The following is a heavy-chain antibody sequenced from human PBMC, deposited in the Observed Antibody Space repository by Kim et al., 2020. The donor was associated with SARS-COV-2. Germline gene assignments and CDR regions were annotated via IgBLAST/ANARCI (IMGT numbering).Heavy chain of an antibody. V-gene: IGHV3-11*06. CDR3: ARGGGYSYGYSYYYYGMDV. Sequence: KGRLPISRDNAKNSLYLQMNSLRAEDTAVYYCARGGGYSYGYSYYYYGMDVWGQGTTVTVSS. D-gene: IGHD5-18*01. J-gene: IGHJ6*02.